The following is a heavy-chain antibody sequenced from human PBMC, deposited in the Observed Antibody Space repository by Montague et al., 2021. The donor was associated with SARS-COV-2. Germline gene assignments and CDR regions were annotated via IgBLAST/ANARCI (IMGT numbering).Heavy chain of an antibody. D-gene: IGHD3-10*01. CDR2: VHLRGRT. CDR1: GGSFNNYY. V-gene: IGHV4-34*01. J-gene: IGHJ6*02. Sequence: SETLSLTCVVYGGSFNNYYWSWIRQPPGKGLEWIGEVHLRGRTNYNPSLKSRVTISVDKSKNHFSLRLSSVTAADTAVYYCARFPHGSGRSTADYNYGMDVWGQGTTVTVSS. CDR3: ARFPHGSGRSTADYNYGMDV.